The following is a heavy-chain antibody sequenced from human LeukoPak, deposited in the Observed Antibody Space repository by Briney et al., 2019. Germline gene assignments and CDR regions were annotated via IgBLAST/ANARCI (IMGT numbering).Heavy chain of an antibody. V-gene: IGHV3-21*01. CDR2: ISSSSSNI. D-gene: IGHD6-13*01. J-gene: IGHJ4*02. CDR3: ARVGIAAAGIDY. CDR1: GLTFSSYS. Sequence: RGSVSLSCAASGLTFSSYSMNWVRQAPGKGLEWVSSISSSSSNIYYADSVKGRFTISRDNAKKSLYLQMNRVRAEDTAVYYCARVGIAAAGIDYWGQGTLVTVSS.